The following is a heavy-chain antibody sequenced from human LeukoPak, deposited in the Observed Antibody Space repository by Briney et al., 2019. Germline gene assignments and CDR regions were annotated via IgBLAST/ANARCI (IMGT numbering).Heavy chain of an antibody. Sequence: GGSLRLSCAASGFTFSDYYMSWIRQAPGKGLEWVSYISSSGSTIYYADSVKGRFTISRDNAKSPLYLQMNSLRAEDTAVYYCARVGIAAAGTCDYWGQGTLVTVSS. CDR3: ARVGIAAAGTCDY. J-gene: IGHJ4*02. V-gene: IGHV3-11*04. CDR1: GFTFSDYY. D-gene: IGHD6-13*01. CDR2: ISSSGSTI.